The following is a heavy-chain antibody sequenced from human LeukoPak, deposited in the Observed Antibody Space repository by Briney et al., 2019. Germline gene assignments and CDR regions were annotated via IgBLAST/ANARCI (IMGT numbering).Heavy chain of an antibody. CDR1: GGSISGSSYY. CDR2: IYYSGST. Sequence: PSETLSLTCTVSGGSISGSSYYWGWIRQPPGKGLEWIGSIYYSGSTNYNPSLKSRVTISVDTSKNQFSLKLSSVTAADTAVYYCASTVVVAATRSFDPWGQGTLVTVSS. J-gene: IGHJ5*02. V-gene: IGHV4-39*07. D-gene: IGHD2-15*01. CDR3: ASTVVVAATRSFDP.